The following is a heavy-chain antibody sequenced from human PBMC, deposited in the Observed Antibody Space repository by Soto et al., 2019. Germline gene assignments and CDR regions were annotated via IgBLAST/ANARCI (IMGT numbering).Heavy chain of an antibody. J-gene: IGHJ4*02. D-gene: IGHD3-10*01. CDR3: AKGGIGRETGLDF. V-gene: IGHV3-23*01. CDR2: ISDGYDGP. Sequence: EVQLLESGGGLVQPGGSLRLSCAASGFTFSSYAMTWVRQAPGKGLEWISSISDGYDGPYYANSVKGRFTISRDHSKSTVSLQMNSLRADDTALYYCAKGGIGRETGLDFWGQGTLVTSSS. CDR1: GFTFSSYA.